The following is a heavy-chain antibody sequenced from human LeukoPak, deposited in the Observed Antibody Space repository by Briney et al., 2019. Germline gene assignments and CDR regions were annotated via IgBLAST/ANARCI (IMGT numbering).Heavy chain of an antibody. J-gene: IGHJ1*01. CDR2: INPNSGGT. CDR1: GYTFTGYY. D-gene: IGHD3-22*01. Sequence: ASVKVSCKASGYTFTGYYMHWVRQAPGQGLEWMGRINPNSGGTNYAQKFQGRVTMTRDTSISTAYMELSRLRSDDTAVYYCATPTYYYDSSGYQHWGQGILVTVSS. CDR3: ATPTYYYDSSGYQH. V-gene: IGHV1-2*06.